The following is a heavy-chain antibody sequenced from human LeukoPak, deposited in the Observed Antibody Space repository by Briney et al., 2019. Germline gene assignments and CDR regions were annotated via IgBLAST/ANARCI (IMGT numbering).Heavy chain of an antibody. J-gene: IGHJ4*02. CDR1: GFTVSSNY. D-gene: IGHD6-13*01. CDR3: ARGGARQQLVENYFDH. V-gene: IGHV3-53*01. CDR2: LYRGGST. Sequence: GGSLRLSCAASGFTVSSNYMNWVRQSPGKGLKGVSVLYRGGSTYYADSVKGRFTISRDTSKNTVYLQMNSLRAEDTAVHYCARGGARQQLVENYFDHWGQGTLVTVSS.